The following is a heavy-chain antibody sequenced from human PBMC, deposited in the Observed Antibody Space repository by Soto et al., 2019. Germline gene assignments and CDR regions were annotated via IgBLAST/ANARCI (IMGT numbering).Heavy chain of an antibody. CDR3: ASVDYYDSSGYYGY. CDR2: ISGYHGIT. CDR1: GYTVTIYG. D-gene: IGHD3-22*01. V-gene: IGHV1-18*04. Sequence: QVQLVQSGAEVKKPGASVKVSCKASGYTVTIYGISWVRQAPGQGLEWMGWISGYHGITDYAQNLKDRVTLTTDAATSSVYMELRSLRSDDTAAYYCASVDYYDSSGYYGYWGQGTMITVSS. J-gene: IGHJ4*02.